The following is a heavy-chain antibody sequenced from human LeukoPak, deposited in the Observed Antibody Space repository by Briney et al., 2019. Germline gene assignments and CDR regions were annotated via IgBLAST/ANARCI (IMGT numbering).Heavy chain of an antibody. CDR1: GGSISSGGYY. D-gene: IGHD3-10*01. J-gene: IGHJ6*02. CDR2: IYYSGST. CDR3: ARKRVLLWFGELSEYYYGMDV. Sequence: PSETLSLTCTVSGGSISSGGYYWGWIRQPPGKGLEWIGSIYYSGSTYYNPSLKSRVTISVDTSKNQFSLKLSSVTAADTAVYYGARKRVLLWFGELSEYYYGMDVWGQGTTVTVSS. V-gene: IGHV4-39*07.